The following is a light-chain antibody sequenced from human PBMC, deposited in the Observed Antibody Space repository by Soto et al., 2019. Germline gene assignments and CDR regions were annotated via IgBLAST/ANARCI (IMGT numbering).Light chain of an antibody. Sequence: QSVLTQPPSASGSPGQSVTISCSGTSSDVGAYTYVSWYQHHPGKAPKLMIYDVTTRPSGVPDRFSGSKSGNTASLTVSGLQAEDEADYFCTSYAGNNTWVFGGGTKLTVL. CDR3: TSYAGNNTWV. J-gene: IGLJ3*02. V-gene: IGLV2-8*01. CDR1: SSDVGAYTY. CDR2: DVT.